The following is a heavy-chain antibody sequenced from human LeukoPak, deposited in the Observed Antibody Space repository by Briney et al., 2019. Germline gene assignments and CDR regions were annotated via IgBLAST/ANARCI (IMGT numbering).Heavy chain of an antibody. D-gene: IGHD3-3*02. CDR2: IYSGGST. CDR3: ARDHFD. CDR1: GFTFSGSA. Sequence: GGSLRLSCAASGFTFSGSAMHWVRQASGKGLEWVSVIYSGGSTYYADSVKGRFTISRDNSKNTLYLQMNCLRAEDTAVYYCARDHFDWGQGTLVTVSS. J-gene: IGHJ1*01. V-gene: IGHV3-66*01.